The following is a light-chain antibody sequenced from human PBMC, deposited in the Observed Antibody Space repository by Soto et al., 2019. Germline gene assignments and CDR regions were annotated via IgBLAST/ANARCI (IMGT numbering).Light chain of an antibody. CDR3: QQYQNLWR. CDR2: RAS. Sequence: IQMRQSPATVGVSPGERATLSCRASQTIYSNVAWYQQRPGQAPRLLIYRASARATCIPARFGGSGSGTEFTLTIGSLQSEDTAVYYCQQYQNLWRFGQRTK. J-gene: IGKJ1*01. V-gene: IGKV3-15*01. CDR1: QTIYSN.